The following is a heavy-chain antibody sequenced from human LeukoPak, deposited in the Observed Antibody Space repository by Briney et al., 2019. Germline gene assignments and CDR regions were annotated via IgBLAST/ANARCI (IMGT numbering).Heavy chain of an antibody. CDR1: GFTFSSYG. CDR2: IRNYGTNK. D-gene: IGHD5-18*01. J-gene: IGHJ4*02. CDR3: AKDLDTASDY. V-gene: IGHV3-30*02. Sequence: PGGSLRLSCAASGFTFSSYGMHWVRQAPGKGLEWVSIIRNYGTNKYYADSVKGRFTVSRDNSKNTLYLQMNSLRVEDTAVYYCAKDLDTASDYWGQGTLVTVSS.